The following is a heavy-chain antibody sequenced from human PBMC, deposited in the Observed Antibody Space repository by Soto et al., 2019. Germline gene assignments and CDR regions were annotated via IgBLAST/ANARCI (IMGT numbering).Heavy chain of an antibody. CDR1: GFTFSSYS. CDR2: ISSSSSYI. J-gene: IGHJ4*02. CDR3: ARDMAAAGLDLDY. Sequence: PGGSLRLSCAASGFTFSSYSMNWVRQAPGKGLEWVSSISSSSSYIYYADSVKGRFTISRDNAKNSLYLQMNSLRAEDTAVYYCARDMAAAGLDLDYWGQGTLVTVSS. V-gene: IGHV3-21*01. D-gene: IGHD6-13*01.